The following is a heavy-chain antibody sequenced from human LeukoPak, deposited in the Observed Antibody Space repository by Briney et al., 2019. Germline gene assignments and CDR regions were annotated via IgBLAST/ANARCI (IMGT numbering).Heavy chain of an antibody. V-gene: IGHV3-33*01. J-gene: IGHJ4*02. CDR1: GFTFSSYG. D-gene: IGHD1-26*01. CDR2: IWYDGNNK. Sequence: PGRSLRLSCAASGFTFSSYGMHWVRQAPGKGLEWVAVIWYDGNNKYYADFVKGRFTISRDNSKNTLYLQMNSLRAEDTAVYNCARESGSHYQELDQWGQGTLVTVSS. CDR3: ARESGSHYQELDQ.